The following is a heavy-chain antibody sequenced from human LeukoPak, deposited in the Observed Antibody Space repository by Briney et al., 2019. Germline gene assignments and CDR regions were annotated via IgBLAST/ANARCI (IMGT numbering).Heavy chain of an antibody. J-gene: IGHJ3*02. CDR1: DYSINSGYY. D-gene: IGHD5-12*01. Sequence: SETLSLTCSVSDYSINSGYYWGWIRQPPGKGLEWIASIYQSGHTYYNPSLKSRVTISVDTSKNQFSLELNSVIAADTAVYYCARQVATKGEWAFDIWGRGTLVTVSS. V-gene: IGHV4-38-2*02. CDR3: ARQVATKGEWAFDI. CDR2: IYQSGHT.